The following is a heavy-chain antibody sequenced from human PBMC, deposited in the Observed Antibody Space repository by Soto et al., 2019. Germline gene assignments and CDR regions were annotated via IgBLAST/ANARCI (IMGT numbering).Heavy chain of an antibody. CDR2: TYYRSKWYN. D-gene: IGHD5-18*01. J-gene: IGHJ6*02. V-gene: IGHV6-1*01. CDR1: GDSVSSNSAA. CDR3: ARERYSYGSPLYYFGMDV. Sequence: PSQTLSLTCAISGDSVSSNSAALNLIMQSPSRGLEWLGRTYYRSKWYNDYTVSVKSRITINPDTSKNQFSLQLNSVTPEDTAVYYCARERYSYGSPLYYFGMDVWGQGTTVTVSS.